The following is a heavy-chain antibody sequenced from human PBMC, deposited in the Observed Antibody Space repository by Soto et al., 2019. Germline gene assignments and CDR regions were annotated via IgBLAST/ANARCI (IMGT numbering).Heavy chain of an antibody. J-gene: IGHJ4*02. CDR2: MNPNSGNT. CDR1: GYTFTSYD. V-gene: IGHV1-8*01. CDR3: ARDITMVRGVSAD. Sequence: ASVKVSCKASGYTFTSYDINWVRQATGQGLEWMGWMNPNSGNTDYAQKLQGRVTMTRDISMSTAYMELSSLRSDDTAVYYCARDITMVRGVSADWGQGTLVTVSS. D-gene: IGHD3-10*01.